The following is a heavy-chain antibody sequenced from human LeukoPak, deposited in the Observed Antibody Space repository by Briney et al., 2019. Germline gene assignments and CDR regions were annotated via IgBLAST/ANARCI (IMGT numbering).Heavy chain of an antibody. Sequence: GGSLRLSCAASGFTFSSYSMNWVRQAPGKGLEWVSAISFDSGGAFYADSVKGRFAISRDNSRNTLFLQMSSLRAEDTAVYYCAKISLVTENFDHWGQGTLVTVSS. CDR3: AKISLVTENFDH. CDR1: GFTFSSYS. CDR2: ISFDSGGA. J-gene: IGHJ4*02. V-gene: IGHV3-23*01. D-gene: IGHD2-21*02.